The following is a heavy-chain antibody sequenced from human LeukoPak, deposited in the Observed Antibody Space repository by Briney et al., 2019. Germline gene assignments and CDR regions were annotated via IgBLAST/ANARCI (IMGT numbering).Heavy chain of an antibody. V-gene: IGHV3-48*03. CDR2: ITSSGSTI. Sequence: GGSLRLSCAASGFTFSSYEMNWVRQAPGKGLEWVAYITSSGSTIYYADSVKGRFTISRDNAKNSLYLQMNSLRAEDTAVYYCARDENYYYYYGMDVWGQGTTVTVSS. CDR3: ARDENYYYYYGMDV. CDR1: GFTFSSYE. J-gene: IGHJ6*02.